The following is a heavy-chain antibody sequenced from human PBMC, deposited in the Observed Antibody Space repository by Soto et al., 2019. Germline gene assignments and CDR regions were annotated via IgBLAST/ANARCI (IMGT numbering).Heavy chain of an antibody. CDR1: GFTFISYS. D-gene: IGHD5-18*01. V-gene: IGHV3-48*02. CDR3: ARGRPIQLWLEDFDY. Sequence: PAGSLRLSCAASGFTFISYSMNWVRQAPGKGLEWVSYISSSSSTIYYADSVKGRFTISRDNAKNSLYLQMNSLRDEDTAVYYCARGRPIQLWLEDFDYWGQGTLVTVSS. CDR2: ISSSSSTI. J-gene: IGHJ4*02.